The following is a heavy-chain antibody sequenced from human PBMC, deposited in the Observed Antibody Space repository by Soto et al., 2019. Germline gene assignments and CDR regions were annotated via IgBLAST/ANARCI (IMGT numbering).Heavy chain of an antibody. V-gene: IGHV1-8*01. Sequence: ASVKVSCKASGYTFTSYDINWVRQATGQGLEWMGWMNPNSGNTGYAQKFQGRVTMTRNTSISTAYMELSSLRSEDTAVYYCARDPSGLLWFGSPHFDYWGQGTLVTVSS. D-gene: IGHD3-10*01. CDR1: GYTFTSYD. CDR3: ARDPSGLLWFGSPHFDY. CDR2: MNPNSGNT. J-gene: IGHJ4*02.